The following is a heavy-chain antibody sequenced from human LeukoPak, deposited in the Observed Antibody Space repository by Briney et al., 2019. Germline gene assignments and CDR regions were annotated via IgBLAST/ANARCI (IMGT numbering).Heavy chain of an antibody. CDR3: AELGITMIGGV. D-gene: IGHD3-10*02. CDR2: ISSSGSTI. Sequence: PGGSMRLSCAASGFTFSSYEMNWVRQAPGKGLEWVSYISSSGSTIYYADSVKGRFTISRDNAKNSLYLQMNSLRAEDTAVYYCAELGITMIGGVWGKGTTVTISS. CDR1: GFTFSSYE. J-gene: IGHJ6*04. V-gene: IGHV3-48*03.